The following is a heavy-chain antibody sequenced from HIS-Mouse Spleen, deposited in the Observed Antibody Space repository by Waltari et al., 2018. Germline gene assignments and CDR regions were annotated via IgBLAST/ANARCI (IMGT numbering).Heavy chain of an antibody. V-gene: IGHV4-34*01. CDR3: ASESGATGY. D-gene: IGHD1-26*01. CDR2: INHSGST. CDR1: GRSFRGCY. Sequence: QVQLQQWGAGLLNPSETLSLTCAVYGRSFRGCYWSWIRQPPGKGLEWIGEINHSGSTNYNPSLKSRVTISVDTSKNQFSLKLSSVTAADTAVYYCASESGATGYWGQGTLVTVSS. J-gene: IGHJ4*02.